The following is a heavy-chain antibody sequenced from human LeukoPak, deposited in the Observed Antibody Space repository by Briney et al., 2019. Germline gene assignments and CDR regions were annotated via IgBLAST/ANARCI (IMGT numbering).Heavy chain of an antibody. CDR2: LYSDGTT. D-gene: IGHD6-6*01. V-gene: IGHV3-66*01. CDR3: ASSISSFSDFYI. J-gene: IGHJ4*02. CDR1: GFTVSSKY. Sequence: GGSLRLSCAASGFTVSSKYMSWVRQAPGKGLEWVSVLYSDGTTYYADSVKGRFTISRDNSKNTLYLQMNSLRAEDTAVYYCASSISSFSDFYIWGQGTLITVSS.